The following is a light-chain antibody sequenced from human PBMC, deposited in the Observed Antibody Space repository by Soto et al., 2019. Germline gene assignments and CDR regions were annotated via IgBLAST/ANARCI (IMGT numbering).Light chain of an antibody. CDR3: HQYNSYWT. CDR1: QSISSW. V-gene: IGKV1-5*01. CDR2: DAS. Sequence: DIQMTQSPSTLSASVGDRVTITCRASQSISSWLAWYQQKPGKAPKLLIYDASSLESGVPSRFSGSGSGTEFTLTISTLQPEDFATYYCHQYNSYWTFGQGTKVEIK. J-gene: IGKJ1*01.